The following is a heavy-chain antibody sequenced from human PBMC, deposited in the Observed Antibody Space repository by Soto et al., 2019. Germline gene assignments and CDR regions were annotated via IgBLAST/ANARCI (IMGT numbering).Heavy chain of an antibody. CDR3: ARNNYYDSSGYYQYYFDY. V-gene: IGHV1-69*01. D-gene: IGHD3-22*01. J-gene: IGHJ4*02. CDR1: GGTFSSYA. Sequence: QVQLVQSGAEVKKPGSSVKVSCKASGGTFSSYAISWVRQAPGQGLEWMGGIIPIFGTANYAQKFQGRVTITADESTSTAYMELRSLRSEDTAVYYCARNNYYDSSGYYQYYFDYWGQGTLVTVSS. CDR2: IIPIFGTA.